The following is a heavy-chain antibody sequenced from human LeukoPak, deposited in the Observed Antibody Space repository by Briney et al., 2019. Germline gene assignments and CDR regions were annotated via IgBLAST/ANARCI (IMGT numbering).Heavy chain of an antibody. CDR1: GFTFSSYA. CDR3: AKDRTDYYYYMDV. CDR2: ISGSGGST. J-gene: IGHJ6*03. Sequence: GGSLRLSCAASGFTFSSYAMSRVRQAPGKGLEWVSVISGSGGSTYYADSVKGRFTISRDNSKNTLYLQMNSLRAEDTAVYYCAKDRTDYYYYMDVWGKGTTVTVSS. V-gene: IGHV3-23*01.